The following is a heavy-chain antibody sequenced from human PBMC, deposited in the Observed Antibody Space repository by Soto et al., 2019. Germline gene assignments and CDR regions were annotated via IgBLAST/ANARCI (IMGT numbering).Heavy chain of an antibody. V-gene: IGHV4-59*01. J-gene: IGHJ6*03. CDR2: IYYSGST. CDR1: GGSISSYY. D-gene: IGHD3-10*02. Sequence: QVQLQESGPGLVKPSETLSLTCTVSGGSISSYYWSWIRQPPGKGLEWIGYIYYSGSTNYNPSLKSRVTISVDTSKNQFSLKLSSVTAADTAVYYCARVRSNYVRGYYYYMDVWGKGTTVTVSS. CDR3: ARVRSNYVRGYYYYMDV.